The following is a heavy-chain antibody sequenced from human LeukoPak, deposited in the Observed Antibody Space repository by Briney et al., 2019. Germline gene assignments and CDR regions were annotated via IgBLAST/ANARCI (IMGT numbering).Heavy chain of an antibody. CDR1: GFTFSNYG. D-gene: IGHD3-22*01. V-gene: IGHV3-30*02. CDR3: AKDSYYYDNSGYTYYYYYYMDV. Sequence: GGSLRLSCTASGFTFSNYGTHWVRQAPGKGLEWVAFIRYDGSNKYYVDSVKGRFTISRDNSQNTLYLQLNRLRVEDTAVYYCAKDSYYYDNSGYTYYYYYYMDVWGKGTTVTVSS. CDR2: IRYDGSNK. J-gene: IGHJ6*03.